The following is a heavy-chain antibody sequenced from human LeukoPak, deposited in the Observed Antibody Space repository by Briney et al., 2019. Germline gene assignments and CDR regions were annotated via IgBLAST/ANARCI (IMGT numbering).Heavy chain of an antibody. J-gene: IGHJ5*02. Sequence: PSETLSLTCTVSGGSISSDYWSWIRQPPGKGLEWIGSIYYSGSTYYNPSLKSRVTISVDTSKNQFSLKLSSVTAADTAVYYCARPLLRYFDWSPGNWFDPWGQGTLVTVSS. V-gene: IGHV4-39*01. CDR2: IYYSGST. D-gene: IGHD3-9*01. CDR1: GGSISSDY. CDR3: ARPLLRYFDWSPGNWFDP.